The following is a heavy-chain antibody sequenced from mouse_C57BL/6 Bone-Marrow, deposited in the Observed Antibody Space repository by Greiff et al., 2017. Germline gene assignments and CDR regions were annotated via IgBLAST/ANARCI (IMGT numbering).Heavy chain of an antibody. CDR2: IDPEIGDT. D-gene: IGHD2-3*01. CDR3: SSFDGNYFDF. CDR1: GFNIKDDY. Sequence: VQLKQSGAELVRPGASVKLSCTASGFNIKDDYIHWVKQRPEQGLEWIGWIDPEIGDTEYASKFQGKATITSDTSSNTAYLQLSSLTSEDTAVYYCSSFDGNYFDFWRQGTPLTVAS. V-gene: IGHV14-4*01. J-gene: IGHJ2*01.